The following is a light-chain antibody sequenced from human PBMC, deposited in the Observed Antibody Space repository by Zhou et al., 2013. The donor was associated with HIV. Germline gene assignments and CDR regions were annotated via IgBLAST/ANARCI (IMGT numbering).Light chain of an antibody. J-gene: IGKJ1*01. CDR1: QSVSSSY. V-gene: IGKV3-20*01. CDR2: GAS. Sequence: EIVLTQSPGTLSLSPGERATLSCRASQSVSSSYLAWYQQKPGQAPRLLIYGASTLLSGVPSRFSGSGSGTDFTLTINCLQSDDFATYYCQQYYDSLWTFGQGTKVESK. CDR3: QQYYDSLWT.